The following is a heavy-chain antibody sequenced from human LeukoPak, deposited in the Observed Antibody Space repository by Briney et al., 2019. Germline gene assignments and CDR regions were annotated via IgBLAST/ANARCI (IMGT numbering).Heavy chain of an antibody. CDR1: GGSISSSSYY. D-gene: IGHD2-15*01. Sequence: SETLSLTCTVSGGSISSSSYYWGWIRQPPGKGLEWIGSIYYSGSTYYNPSLKSRVTISVDTSKNQFSLKLSSVTAADTAVYYCARDYCSGGYCYSDYWGQGTLVTVSS. J-gene: IGHJ4*02. V-gene: IGHV4-39*02. CDR3: ARDYCSGGYCYSDY. CDR2: IYYSGST.